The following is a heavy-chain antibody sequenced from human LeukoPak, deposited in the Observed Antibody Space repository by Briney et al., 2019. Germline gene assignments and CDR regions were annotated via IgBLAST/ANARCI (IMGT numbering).Heavy chain of an antibody. V-gene: IGHV3-30-3*01. CDR1: GFTFSSYA. CDR2: ISYDGSNK. J-gene: IGHJ4*02. Sequence: PGGSLRLSCAASGFTFSSYAMHWVRQAPGKGLEWVAVISYDGSNKYYADSVKGRFTISRDNSKNTLYLQMNSLRAEDTAVYYRAKDWLRVVVPAANRRPPDYWGQGTLVTVSS. CDR3: AKDWLRVVVPAANRRPPDY. D-gene: IGHD2-2*01.